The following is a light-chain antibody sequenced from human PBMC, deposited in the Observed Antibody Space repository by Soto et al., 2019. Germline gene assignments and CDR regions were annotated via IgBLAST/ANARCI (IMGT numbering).Light chain of an antibody. CDR1: QSVGSNY. Sequence: ENLLTQSPGTLSLSPGEGATLSCRASQSVGSNYLAWYQQKPGQAPRLLIYGASSRATGIPDRFSGSGSGTDFTLTISRLEPEDVAMYYCQQYAYSPLTFGGGTKVDIK. V-gene: IGKV3-20*01. CDR3: QQYAYSPLT. J-gene: IGKJ4*01. CDR2: GAS.